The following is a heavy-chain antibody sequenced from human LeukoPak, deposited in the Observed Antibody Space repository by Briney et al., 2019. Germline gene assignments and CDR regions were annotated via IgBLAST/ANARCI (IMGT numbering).Heavy chain of an antibody. CDR1: GFTFSSYA. J-gene: IGHJ5*02. CDR3: ARELVLRFLEWLIPHNWFDP. CDR2: ISGSGGST. D-gene: IGHD3-3*01. Sequence: PGGSLRLSCAASGFTFSSYAMSWVRQAPGKGLEWVSAISGSGGSTYYADSVKGRFTISRDNSKNTLYLQMNSLRAEDTAVYYCARELVLRFLEWLIPHNWFDPWGQGTLVTVSS. V-gene: IGHV3-23*01.